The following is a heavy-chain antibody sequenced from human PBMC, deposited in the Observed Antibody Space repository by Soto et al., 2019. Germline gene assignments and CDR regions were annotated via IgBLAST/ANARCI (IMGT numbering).Heavy chain of an antibody. CDR1: GFTFSGSA. Sequence: GGSLRLSCAASGFTFSGSAMHWVHQASGKGLEWVGRIRSKANSYATAYAASVKGRFTISRDDSKNTAYLQMNSLKTEDTAVYYCTRREEDCSGGSCYSSFDYWGQGTLVTVSS. CDR3: TRREEDCSGGSCYSSFDY. V-gene: IGHV3-73*01. CDR2: IRSKANSYAT. J-gene: IGHJ4*02. D-gene: IGHD2-15*01.